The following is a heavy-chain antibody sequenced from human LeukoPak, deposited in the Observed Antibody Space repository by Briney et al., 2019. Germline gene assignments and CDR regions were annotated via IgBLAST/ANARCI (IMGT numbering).Heavy chain of an antibody. V-gene: IGHV4-34*01. J-gene: IGHJ4*02. CDR3: ASGPLWFGNFDY. CDR1: GGSFSGYY. D-gene: IGHD3-10*01. CDR2: INHSGST. Sequence: SETLSLTCAVYGGSFSGYYWSWLRQPPGKGLEWIGEINHSGSTNYNPSLKSRVTISVDTSKNQFSLKLSSVPAADTAVYYCASGPLWFGNFDYWGQGTLVTVSS.